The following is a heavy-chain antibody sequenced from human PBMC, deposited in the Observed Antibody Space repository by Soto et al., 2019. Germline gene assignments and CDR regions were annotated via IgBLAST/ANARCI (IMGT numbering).Heavy chain of an antibody. CDR2: TKQDGSEK. J-gene: IGHJ6*03. CDR3: SKLSRPPYYPLAV. Sequence: GGALRLSCAASGFTFSSYWLRWVRQPPGKGLEWVANTKQDGSEKYYVDSVKGRFTISRDNAKNSLYLQMNSLRAEDTAVYYCSKLSRPPYYPLAVSGKG. CDR1: GFTFSSYW. D-gene: IGHD1-26*01. V-gene: IGHV3-7*05.